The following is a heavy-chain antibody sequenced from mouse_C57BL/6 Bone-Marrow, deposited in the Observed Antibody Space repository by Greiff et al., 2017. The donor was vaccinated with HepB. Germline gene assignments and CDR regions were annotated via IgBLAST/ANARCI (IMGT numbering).Heavy chain of an antibody. CDR3: ARGMPYYYGSSYAMDY. D-gene: IGHD1-1*01. J-gene: IGHJ4*01. Sequence: VHVKQSVAELVRPGASVKLSCTASGFNIKNTYMHWVKQRPEQGLEWIGRIDPANGNTKYAPKFQGKATITADTSSNTAYLQLSSLTSEDTAIYYCARGMPYYYGSSYAMDYWGQGTSVTVSS. V-gene: IGHV14-3*01. CDR2: IDPANGNT. CDR1: GFNIKNTY.